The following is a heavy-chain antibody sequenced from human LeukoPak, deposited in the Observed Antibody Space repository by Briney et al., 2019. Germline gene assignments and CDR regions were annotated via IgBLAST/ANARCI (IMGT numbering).Heavy chain of an antibody. CDR2: ISYDGSNK. V-gene: IGHV3-30-3*01. Sequence: TGGSLRLSCAASGFTFSSYAMHWVRQAPGKGLEGVAVISYDGSNKYYADSVKGRFTISRDNSKNTLYLQMNSLRAEDTAVYYCAREEREAAYYYYGMDVWGQGTTVTVSS. CDR3: AREEREAAYYYYGMDV. J-gene: IGHJ6*02. D-gene: IGHD1-26*01. CDR1: GFTFSSYA.